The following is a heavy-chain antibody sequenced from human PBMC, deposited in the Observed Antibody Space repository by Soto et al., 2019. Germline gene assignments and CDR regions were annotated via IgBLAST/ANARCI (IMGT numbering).Heavy chain of an antibody. CDR2: VSSHSSTT. CDR1: GFTFSTYS. D-gene: IGHD6-19*01. CDR3: VRDASGGSYLNYFDL. Sequence: GGSLRLSCAASGFTFSTYSMNWVRQAPGKGLEWVSYVSSHSSTTYYADSVKGRSSISRDNAENALYLQMNSLRDEDTTVYYCVRDASGGSYLNYFDLWGQGTLVTVSS. J-gene: IGHJ5*02. V-gene: IGHV3-48*02.